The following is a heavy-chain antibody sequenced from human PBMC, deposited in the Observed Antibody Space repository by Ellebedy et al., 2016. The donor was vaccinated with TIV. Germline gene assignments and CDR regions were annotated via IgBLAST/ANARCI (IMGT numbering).Heavy chain of an antibody. J-gene: IGHJ6*03. CDR1: GFTFSSYW. Sequence: GGSLRLSXAASGFTFSSYWMSWVRQAPGKGLEWVANIKQDGSEKYYVDSVKGRFTISRDNAKNSLYLQMNSLRAEDTAVYYCARSRQDYVPVHYYMDVWGKGTTVTVSS. CDR2: IKQDGSEK. V-gene: IGHV3-7*01. CDR3: ARSRQDYVPVHYYMDV. D-gene: IGHD4-17*01.